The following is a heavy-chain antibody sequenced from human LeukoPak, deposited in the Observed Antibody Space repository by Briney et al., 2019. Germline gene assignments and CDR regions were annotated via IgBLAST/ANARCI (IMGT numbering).Heavy chain of an antibody. V-gene: IGHV4-39*01. CDR3: ARHEKDIVVVPAAIGY. D-gene: IGHD2-2*01. CDR1: GGSISSSSYY. J-gene: IGHJ4*02. CDR2: IYYSGST. Sequence: TSETLSPTCTVSGGSISSSSYYWGWIRQPPGKGLEWIGSIYYSGSTYYNPSLKSRVTISVDTSKNQFSLKLSSVTAADTAVYYCARHEKDIVVVPAAIGYWGQGTLVTVSS.